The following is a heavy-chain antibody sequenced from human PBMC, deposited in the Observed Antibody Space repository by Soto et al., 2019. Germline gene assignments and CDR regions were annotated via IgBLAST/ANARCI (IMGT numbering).Heavy chain of an antibody. CDR1: GGTFSSYA. J-gene: IGHJ6*02. CDR3: ASLYGYSYGFGYYYYGMDV. D-gene: IGHD5-18*01. CDR2: IIPIFGTA. Sequence: SVKVSCKASGGTFSSYAISWVRQAPGQGLEWMGRIIPIFGTANYAQKFQGRVTITADESTSTAYMELSSLRSEDTAVYYCASLYGYSYGFGYYYYGMDVWGQGTTVTVSS. V-gene: IGHV1-69*13.